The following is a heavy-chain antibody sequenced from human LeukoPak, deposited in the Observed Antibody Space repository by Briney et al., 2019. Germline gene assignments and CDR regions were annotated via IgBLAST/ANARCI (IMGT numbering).Heavy chain of an antibody. J-gene: IGHJ4*02. V-gene: IGHV3-74*01. CDR2: VYDDGSST. Sequence: QSGGSLRLSCAASGFSFNTYRMHWVRQAPGKGPVWVSHVYDDGSSTDYADFVRGRFTTSRDNTKNTVYLQMNSLRAEDTAVYYCARWNGNTLDYWGQGTLVTVSS. CDR3: ARWNGNTLDY. D-gene: IGHD1-1*01. CDR1: GFSFNTYR.